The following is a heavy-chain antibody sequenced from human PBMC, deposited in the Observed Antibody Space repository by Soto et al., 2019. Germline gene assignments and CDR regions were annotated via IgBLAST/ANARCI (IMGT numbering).Heavy chain of an antibody. Sequence: SVKVSCKASGGTFSSYAISWVRQAPGQGLEWMGGIIPIFGTASYAQKFQGRVTITADKSTSTAYMELSSLRSEDTAVYYCARGRRLRFLEWLSVFDYWGQGTLVTVSS. D-gene: IGHD3-3*01. CDR1: GGTFSSYA. V-gene: IGHV1-69*06. CDR2: IIPIFGTA. J-gene: IGHJ4*02. CDR3: ARGRRLRFLEWLSVFDY.